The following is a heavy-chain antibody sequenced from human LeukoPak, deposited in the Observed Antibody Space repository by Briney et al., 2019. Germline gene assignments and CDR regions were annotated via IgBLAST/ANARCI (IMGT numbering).Heavy chain of an antibody. CDR3: ARGDIVATDC. CDR1: GFTFSSYS. V-gene: IGHV3-48*02. CDR2: ISSSSSII. J-gene: IGHJ4*02. D-gene: IGHD5-12*01. Sequence: GGSLRLSCAASGFTFSSYSMNWVRQAPGKGLEWVSYISSSSSIIYYADSVKGRFTISRDNAKNSLPLQMNSLRDEDTAVYYCARGDIVATDCWGQGTLVTVSS.